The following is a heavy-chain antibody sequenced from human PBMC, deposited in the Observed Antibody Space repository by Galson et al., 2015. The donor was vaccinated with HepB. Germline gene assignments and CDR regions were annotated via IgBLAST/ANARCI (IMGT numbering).Heavy chain of an antibody. CDR2: INAGNGNT. D-gene: IGHD3-3*01. J-gene: IGHJ6*02. Sequence: SVKVSCKASGYTFTRYAMHWVRQAPGQRLEWMGWINAGNGNTKYSQKFRGRVTITRDTSASTAYMELSSLRSEDTAVYYCARDHYDFWSGYYHYGMDVWGQGTTVTVSS. V-gene: IGHV1-3*01. CDR1: GYTFTRYA. CDR3: ARDHYDFWSGYYHYGMDV.